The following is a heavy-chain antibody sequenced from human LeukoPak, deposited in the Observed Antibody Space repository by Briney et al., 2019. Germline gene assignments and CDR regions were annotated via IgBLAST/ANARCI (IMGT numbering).Heavy chain of an antibody. V-gene: IGHV1-69*04. CDR2: IIPILGIA. CDR1: GGTFSSYA. J-gene: IGHJ6*02. CDR3: ARDVRHSYGPYGMDV. Sequence: ASVKVSCKASGGTFSSYAISWVRPAPGQGLGWMGRIIPILGIANYAQKFQGRVTITADKSTSTAYMELSSLRSEDTAVYYCARDVRHSYGPYGMDVWGQGTTVTVSS. D-gene: IGHD5-18*01.